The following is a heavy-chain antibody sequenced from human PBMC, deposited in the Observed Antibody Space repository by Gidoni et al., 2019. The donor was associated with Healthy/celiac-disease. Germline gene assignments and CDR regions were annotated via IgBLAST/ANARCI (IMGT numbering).Heavy chain of an antibody. CDR1: GFTFGDYA. CDR2: IRSKAYGGTT. J-gene: IGHJ5*02. CDR3: TRDPTGVFWSDP. D-gene: IGHD3-3*01. Sequence: EVQLVESGGGLVQPGRSLRLSCTASGFTFGDYARSWFRQAPGKGLEWVGFIRSKAYGGTTEYAASVKGRFTISRDDSKSIAYLQMNSLKTEDTAVYYCTRDPTGVFWSDPWGQGTLVTVSS. V-gene: IGHV3-49*03.